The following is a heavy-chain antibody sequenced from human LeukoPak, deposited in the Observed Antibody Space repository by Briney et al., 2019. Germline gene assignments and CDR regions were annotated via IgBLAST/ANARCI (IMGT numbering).Heavy chain of an antibody. CDR1: GGSNSSYY. CDR2: IYTSGST. Sequence: KPSETLSLTCTVSGGSNSSYYWSWIRQPAGKGLEWIGRIYTSGSTNYNPSLKGRVTMSVDTSKNQFSLKLSSVTAADTAVYYCARDPYCSGGSCYGIDYWGQGTLVTVSS. D-gene: IGHD2-15*01. V-gene: IGHV4-4*07. CDR3: ARDPYCSGGSCYGIDY. J-gene: IGHJ4*02.